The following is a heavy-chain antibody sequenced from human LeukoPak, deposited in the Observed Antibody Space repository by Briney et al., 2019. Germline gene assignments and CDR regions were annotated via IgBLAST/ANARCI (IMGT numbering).Heavy chain of an antibody. CDR1: GGSISSGGYY. Sequence: SQTLSLTCTVSGGSISSGGYYWSWIRQHPGKGLEWIGYIYYSGSTYYNPSLKSRVTISVDRSKNQFSLKLSSVTAADTAVYYCARDSGDGFDYWGQGTLVTVSS. D-gene: IGHD4-17*01. V-gene: IGHV4-31*03. CDR2: IYYSGST. J-gene: IGHJ4*02. CDR3: ARDSGDGFDY.